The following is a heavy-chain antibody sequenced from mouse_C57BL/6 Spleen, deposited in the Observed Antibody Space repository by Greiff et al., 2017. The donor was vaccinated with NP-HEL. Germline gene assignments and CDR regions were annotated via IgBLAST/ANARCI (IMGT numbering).Heavy chain of an antibody. CDR1: GYAFSSYW. Sequence: QVQLQQSGAELVKPGASVKISCKASGYAFSSYWMNWVKQRPGKGLEWIGQIYPGDGDTNYNGKFKGKATLTADKSSSTAYMQLSSLTSEDSAVYFCARREGYYDYPYAMDYWGQGTSVTVSS. D-gene: IGHD2-4*01. CDR2: IYPGDGDT. CDR3: ARREGYYDYPYAMDY. J-gene: IGHJ4*01. V-gene: IGHV1-80*01.